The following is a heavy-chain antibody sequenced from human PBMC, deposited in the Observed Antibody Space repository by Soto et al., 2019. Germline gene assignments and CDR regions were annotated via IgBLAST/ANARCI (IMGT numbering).Heavy chain of an antibody. D-gene: IGHD6-19*01. CDR1: GGTFSSYA. V-gene: IGHV1-69*12. CDR2: IIPIFGTA. J-gene: IGHJ6*02. CDR3: ARDLKMADYYYYYYGMDV. Sequence: QVQLVQSGAEVKKPGSSVKVSCKASGGTFSSYAISWVRQAPGQGLEWMGGIIPIFGTANYAQKFQGRVTITADESTSTXXMELSSLRSEDTAVYYCARDLKMADYYYYYYGMDVWGQGTTVTVSS.